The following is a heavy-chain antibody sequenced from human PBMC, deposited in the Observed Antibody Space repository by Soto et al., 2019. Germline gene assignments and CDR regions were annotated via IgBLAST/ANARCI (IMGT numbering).Heavy chain of an antibody. CDR1: GDSISSSVW. V-gene: IGHV4-4*02. Sequence: SDTLSLTCAVSGDSISSSVWWTWVRQPPGKGLEWIGEVFHTGNTNYNPSLKSRVTMSVDKSTNEFSLKVTSVTAADTAIYYCARKAWVRFDYWGQGALVTVSS. D-gene: IGHD7-27*01. CDR3: ARKAWVRFDY. J-gene: IGHJ4*02. CDR2: VFHTGNT.